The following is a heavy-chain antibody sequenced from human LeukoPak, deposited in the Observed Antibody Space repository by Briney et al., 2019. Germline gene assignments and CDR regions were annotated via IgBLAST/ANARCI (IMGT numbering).Heavy chain of an antibody. CDR3: ARKDSNYGGFDY. Sequence: SETLSLTCTVSGGSIRSSYYYWGWIRQPPGKGLEWIGEIYHSGSTTYNPSLKSRVTISVDKSKNQFSLELSSVAAADTAVYFCARKDSNYGGFDYWGQGTLVTVSS. V-gene: IGHV4-39*07. CDR2: IYHSGST. D-gene: IGHD4-11*01. CDR1: GGSIRSSYYY. J-gene: IGHJ4*02.